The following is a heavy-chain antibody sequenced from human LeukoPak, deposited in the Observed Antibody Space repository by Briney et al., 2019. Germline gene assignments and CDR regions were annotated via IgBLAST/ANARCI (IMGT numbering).Heavy chain of an antibody. D-gene: IGHD4-11*01. CDR3: ARVFSNYANTAEYFQH. CDR2: INPNSCGT. CDR1: GYTFSAFY. Sequence: ASVKVSCKASGYTFSAFYIHWVRQATGRGLEWMGWINPNSCGTNYAQKFQGRVTMTRDKSSNTAYMEMSSLTSDDTAVFYCARVFSNYANTAEYFQHWGQGTLVTVSS. J-gene: IGHJ1*01. V-gene: IGHV1-2*02.